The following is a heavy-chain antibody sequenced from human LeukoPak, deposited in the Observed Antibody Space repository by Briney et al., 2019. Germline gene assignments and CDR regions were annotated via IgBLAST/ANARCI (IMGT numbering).Heavy chain of an antibody. Sequence: GGSLRLSCAASGFTFNSYAMTWVRQAPGKGLEWVSVISDSGGRIYYADSVKGRFTISRDNSKNTLYLHMNSLRAEDTAVYYCAKVLIWTYGSGNYYKGAFDIWGQGTMVTVSS. CDR2: ISDSGGRI. J-gene: IGHJ3*02. CDR1: GFTFNSYA. CDR3: AKVLIWTYGSGNYYKGAFDI. V-gene: IGHV3-23*01. D-gene: IGHD3-10*01.